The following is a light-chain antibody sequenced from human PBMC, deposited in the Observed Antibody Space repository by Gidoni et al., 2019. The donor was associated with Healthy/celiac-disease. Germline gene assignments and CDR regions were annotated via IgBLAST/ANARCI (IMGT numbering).Light chain of an antibody. Sequence: DIQMTQSPSTLSASVGDRVTITCRASQSISSWLAWYQQKPGKAPKLLIYDASSLESGVPSRFSGSGSGTEFTLTISSLKPDDFETYYCQQYNSYPWTFXQXTKVEIK. CDR3: QQYNSYPWT. CDR2: DAS. CDR1: QSISSW. J-gene: IGKJ1*01. V-gene: IGKV1-5*01.